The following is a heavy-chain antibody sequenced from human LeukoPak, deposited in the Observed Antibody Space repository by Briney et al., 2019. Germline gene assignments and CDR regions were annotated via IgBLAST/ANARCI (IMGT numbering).Heavy chain of an antibody. CDR3: ARRTVGEWGFDY. CDR1: GYTFTNYW. V-gene: IGHV5-51*01. D-gene: IGHD3-16*01. CDR2: IYPDDSDT. Sequence: GESLKISCKTSGYTFTNYWIGWVRQMPGKGLEWMGIIYPDDSDTRYSPSFQRQVTISADKSVNTAYLEWSSLKASDTAMYYCARRTVGEWGFDYWGQGTLVTVSS. J-gene: IGHJ4*02.